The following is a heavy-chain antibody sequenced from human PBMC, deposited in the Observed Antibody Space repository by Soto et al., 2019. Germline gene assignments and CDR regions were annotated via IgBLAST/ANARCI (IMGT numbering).Heavy chain of an antibody. CDR1: GYTFTSYG. D-gene: IGHD3-10*01. Sequence: GASVKVSCKASGYTFTSYGISWVRRAPGQGLEWMGWISAYNGNTNYAQKLQGRVTMTTDTSTSTAYMELRSLRSDDTAVYYCASGSMVRGVRNYYYYGMDVWGQGTTVTVSS. CDR3: ASGSMVRGVRNYYYYGMDV. J-gene: IGHJ6*02. CDR2: ISAYNGNT. V-gene: IGHV1-18*01.